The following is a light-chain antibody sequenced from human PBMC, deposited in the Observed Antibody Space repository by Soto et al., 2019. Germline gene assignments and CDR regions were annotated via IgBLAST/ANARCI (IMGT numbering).Light chain of an antibody. CDR1: QSVSSY. Sequence: EIVLTQSPATLPLSPGERATLSCRASQSVSSYLAWYQQKPGQAPRLLIYDASNRATGIPARFSGSESGTDFTLTISSPEPEEFAIYYCQQRSNWPPVNFGGGTKVEIK. J-gene: IGKJ4*01. CDR3: QQRSNWPPVN. CDR2: DAS. V-gene: IGKV3-11*01.